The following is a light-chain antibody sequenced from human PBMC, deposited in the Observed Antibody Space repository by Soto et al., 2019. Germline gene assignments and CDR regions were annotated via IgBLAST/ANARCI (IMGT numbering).Light chain of an antibody. CDR2: AAS. CDR1: QGISSY. CDR3: QQYYSYPT. V-gene: IGKV1-8*01. Sequence: AIRMTQSPSSFSASTGDRVTITCRASQGISSYLAWYQQKPGKAPKLLIYAASTLQSGVPSRFSGSGSGTDFTLTIVCLQSEDFATYYCQQYYSYPTFGGGTKVDTK. J-gene: IGKJ4*01.